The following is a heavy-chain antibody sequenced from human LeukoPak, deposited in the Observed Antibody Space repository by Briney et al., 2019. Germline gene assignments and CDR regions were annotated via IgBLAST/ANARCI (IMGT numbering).Heavy chain of an antibody. Sequence: NSGGSLRLSCAASGFTFSDYYMSWIRQAPGKGLEWVSYTSSSGSTIYYADSVKGRFTISRDNAKNSLYLQMNSLRAEDTAVYYCARDPPLVVPAAYHDYWGQGTLVTVSS. J-gene: IGHJ4*02. V-gene: IGHV3-11*01. CDR3: ARDPPLVVPAAYHDY. CDR2: TSSSGSTI. D-gene: IGHD2-2*01. CDR1: GFTFSDYY.